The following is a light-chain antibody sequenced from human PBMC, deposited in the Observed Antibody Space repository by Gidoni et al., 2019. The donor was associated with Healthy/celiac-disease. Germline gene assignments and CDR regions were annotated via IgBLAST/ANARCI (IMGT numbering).Light chain of an antibody. J-gene: IGKJ1*01. CDR2: AAS. CDR1: QGISSY. CDR3: QQYYSYPWT. Sequence: AIRMTQSPSSFSASTGDRVTITCRASQGISSYLAWYQQKPGKAPKLLIYAASILQIGVPSGFSGSGSGTDFTLTISCLQSEDFATYYCQQYYSYPWTFGQGTKVEIK. V-gene: IGKV1-8*01.